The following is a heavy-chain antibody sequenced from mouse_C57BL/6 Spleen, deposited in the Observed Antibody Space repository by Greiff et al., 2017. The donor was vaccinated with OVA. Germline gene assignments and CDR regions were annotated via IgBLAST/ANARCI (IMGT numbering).Heavy chain of an antibody. J-gene: IGHJ3*01. CDR1: GYTFTSYW. Sequence: VKLQQPGAELVKPGASVKMSCKASGYTFTSYWITWVKQRPGQGLEWIGDIYPGSGSTNYNEKFKSKATLTVDTSSSTAYMQLSSLTSEDSAVYYCARWDWDGAWFAYWGQGTLVTVSA. CDR3: ARWDWDGAWFAY. V-gene: IGHV1-55*01. CDR2: IYPGSGST. D-gene: IGHD4-1*01.